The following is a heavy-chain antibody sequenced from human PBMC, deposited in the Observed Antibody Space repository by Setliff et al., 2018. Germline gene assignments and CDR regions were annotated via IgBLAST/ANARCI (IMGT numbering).Heavy chain of an antibody. J-gene: IGHJ6*02. CDR2: IDYSGTI. D-gene: IGHD2-8*01. V-gene: IGHV4-39*07. CDR1: GGSISSSSYY. Sequence: PSETLSLTCIVSGGSISSSSYYWGWIRQPPGKGLEWIGSIDYSGTIYYNPSLKSRVTISVDTSKNQVSLKLSSVTAADTAVYYCASGLGYCTNGVCYTGWYYYYGMDVWGQGTTVTVSS. CDR3: ASGLGYCTNGVCYTGWYYYYGMDV.